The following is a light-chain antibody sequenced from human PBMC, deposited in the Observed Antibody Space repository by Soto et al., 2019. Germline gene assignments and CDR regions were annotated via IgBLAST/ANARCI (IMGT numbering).Light chain of an antibody. CDR1: QSVSNNY. J-gene: IGKJ2*01. CDR3: HQYGSSPPYT. CDR2: GST. Sequence: EVVLTQSPGTLSLSPGERATLSCRASQSVSNNYLAWYQQKPGQPPTLLIFGSTDRATGIPDRFSGSGSVTDFTLTISRREHEDFAVYYCHQYGSSPPYTFGQGTKLEIK. V-gene: IGKV3-20*01.